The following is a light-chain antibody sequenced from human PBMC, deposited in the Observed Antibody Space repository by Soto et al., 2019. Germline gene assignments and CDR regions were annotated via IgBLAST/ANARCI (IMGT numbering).Light chain of an antibody. CDR2: DAS. J-gene: IGKJ2*01. Sequence: EIVMAQSPATLSVSPGERATLSCWASQSVGINLAWYQQKSDQAPRLLIYDASTRATGIPARFSGSGSGTEFTLTISSLQSEDFAVYFCQQYDNWPPAYTFGQGTKLEIK. CDR3: QQYDNWPPAYT. CDR1: QSVGIN. V-gene: IGKV3-15*01.